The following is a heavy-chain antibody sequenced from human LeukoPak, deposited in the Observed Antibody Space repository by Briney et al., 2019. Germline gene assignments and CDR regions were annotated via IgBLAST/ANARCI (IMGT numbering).Heavy chain of an antibody. D-gene: IGHD3-22*01. CDR2: IYTSGST. J-gene: IGHJ4*02. V-gene: IGHV4-61*02. CDR3: ARDSLFPSGYYSYYFDY. CDR1: GGSISSGSYY. Sequence: PSETLSLTCTVSGGSISSGSYYWRWIRQPAGKGLEWIGRIYTSGSTNYNPSLKSRVTISVDTSKNQFSLKLSSVTAADTAVYYCARDSLFPSGYYSYYFDYWGQGTLVTVSS.